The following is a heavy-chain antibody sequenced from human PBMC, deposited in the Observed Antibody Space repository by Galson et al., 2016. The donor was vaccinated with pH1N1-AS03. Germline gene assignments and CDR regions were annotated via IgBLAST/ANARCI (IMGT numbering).Heavy chain of an antibody. Sequence: SLRLSCAASGFTFNNFAMAWVRQCPGKGLEWVSGISGSGVTTYYADSVKGRLTLSRDNFKSTLHLQMSSLTVADTAIYFCVKGDNWDSPSMTFHYWGQGTLVTVSS. CDR1: GFTFNNFA. CDR2: ISGSGVTT. J-gene: IGHJ1*01. V-gene: IGHV3-23*01. CDR3: VKGDNWDSPSMTFHY. D-gene: IGHD5-24*01.